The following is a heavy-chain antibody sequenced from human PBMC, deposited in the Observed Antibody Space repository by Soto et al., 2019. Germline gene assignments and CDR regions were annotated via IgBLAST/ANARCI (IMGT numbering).Heavy chain of an antibody. CDR1: GFTFSSYA. CDR2: ISGSGGST. J-gene: IGHJ4*02. CDR3: AKSPWAPGAIADTPFH. D-gene: IGHD6-13*01. Sequence: EVQLLESGGGLVQPGGSLRLSCAASGFTFSSYAMSWVRQAPGKGLEWVSAISGSGGSTYYADSVKGRFTISRDNSKNPLYLQMNSLRAEDTAVYDCAKSPWAPGAIADTPFHWGQGTLVTVSS. V-gene: IGHV3-23*01.